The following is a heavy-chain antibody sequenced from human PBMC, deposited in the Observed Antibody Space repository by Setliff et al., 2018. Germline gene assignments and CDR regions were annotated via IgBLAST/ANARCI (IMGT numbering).Heavy chain of an antibody. CDR1: GGSFSGYY. V-gene: IGHV4-34*01. Sequence: SETLSLTCAVYGGSFSGYYWSWIRQPPGKGLEWIGSIYYSGSTYYNPSLKSRITISVDTSKKQFSLKLSSVTAADTAVYYCARVSGMGSPPYYYYYYGMDVWGQGTTVTVSS. CDR2: IYYSGST. J-gene: IGHJ6*02. D-gene: IGHD6-25*01. CDR3: ARVSGMGSPPYYYYYYGMDV.